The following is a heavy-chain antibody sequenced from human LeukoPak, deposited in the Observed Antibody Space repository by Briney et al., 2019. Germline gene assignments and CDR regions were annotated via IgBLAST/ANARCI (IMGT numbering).Heavy chain of an antibody. Sequence: ASVKVSCKPSGCTFTIYYIQWLRQAPGQGLEWVGWINPNSGATNYAQKFQGRVTMTRDTSSSTAYMELSSLRSDDTAVYYCARGVVAATFYYYMDVWGKGTTVTVS. D-gene: IGHD2-15*01. J-gene: IGHJ6*03. CDR3: ARGVVAATFYYYMDV. CDR2: INPNSGAT. CDR1: GCTFTIYY. V-gene: IGHV1-2*02.